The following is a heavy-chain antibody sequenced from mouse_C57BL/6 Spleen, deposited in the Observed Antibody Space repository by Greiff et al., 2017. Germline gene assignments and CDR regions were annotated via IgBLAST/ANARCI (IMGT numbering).Heavy chain of an antibody. Sequence: EVKLMESGGGLVQSGRSLRLSCATSGFTFSDFYMEWVRQAPGKGLEWIAASRNKANDYTTEYSASVKDRFIVSRDTSQSILYLQMNAMRAEDTAIYYCARDTNDYSVAYWGQGTLVTVSA. D-gene: IGHD2-4*01. CDR2: SRNKANDYTT. CDR1: GFTFSDFY. CDR3: ARDTNDYSVAY. J-gene: IGHJ3*01. V-gene: IGHV7-1*01.